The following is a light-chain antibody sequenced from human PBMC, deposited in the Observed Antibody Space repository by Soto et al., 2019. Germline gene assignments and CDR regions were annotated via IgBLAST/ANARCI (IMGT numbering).Light chain of an antibody. V-gene: IGLV2-11*01. CDR2: DVS. J-gene: IGLJ1*01. CDR1: SSDVGGYNY. Sequence: QSVLTPPRSASESPGQSVTISRTGTSSDVGGYNYVSWYQQHPGKAPKLMIYDVSERPAGVPDRFSGSKSGSTASLTISGCRAKDEADYYCCSYAGRYVFGTGTKLTVL. CDR3: CSYAGRYV.